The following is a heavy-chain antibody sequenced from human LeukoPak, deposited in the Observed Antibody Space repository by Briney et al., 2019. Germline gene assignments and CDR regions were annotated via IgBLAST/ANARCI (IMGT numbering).Heavy chain of an antibody. V-gene: IGHV3-48*02. J-gene: IGHJ4*02. D-gene: IGHD3-3*01. CDR2: ISSSSSTI. CDR1: GFTLSSYS. CDR3: ARSRPRARFKASGYNDY. Sequence: GGSLRLSCAASGFTLSSYSMHWVRQAPGKGLEWVSYISSSSSTIYYADSVKGRFTISKDNAKNLLYLQMNSMTDEDTGVYCGARSRPRARFKASGYNDYWGQGTLVTVSS.